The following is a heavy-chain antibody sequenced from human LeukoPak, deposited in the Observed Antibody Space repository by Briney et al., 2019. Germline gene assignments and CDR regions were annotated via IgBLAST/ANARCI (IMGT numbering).Heavy chain of an antibody. CDR1: GGSVSSGSYY. CDR3: ARATPIAPDH. J-gene: IGHJ4*02. D-gene: IGHD6-13*01. CDR2: IYYSGST. Sequence: SETLSLTCTVSGGSVSSGSYYWSWIRQPPGKGLEWIGYIYYSGSTNYNPSLKSRVTISVDTSKNQFSLKLSSVTAADTAVYFCARATPIAPDHWGQGTLVTVSS. V-gene: IGHV4-61*01.